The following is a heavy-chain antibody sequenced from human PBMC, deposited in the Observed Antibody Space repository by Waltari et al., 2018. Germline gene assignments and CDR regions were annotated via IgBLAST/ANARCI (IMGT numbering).Heavy chain of an antibody. CDR2: INPNSGGT. J-gene: IGHJ4*02. D-gene: IGHD3-10*01. CDR3: ARFMVQGVKTYYFDY. CDR1: GYTFTGYY. V-gene: IGHV1-2*02. Sequence: QVQLVQSGAEVKKPGASVKVSCKASGYTFTGYYMHWVRQAPGQGLEWMGWINPNSGGTNYAQKFQGRVTMTRDTSISTAYMELSRLRSDDTAVYYCARFMVQGVKTYYFDYWGQGTLVTVSS.